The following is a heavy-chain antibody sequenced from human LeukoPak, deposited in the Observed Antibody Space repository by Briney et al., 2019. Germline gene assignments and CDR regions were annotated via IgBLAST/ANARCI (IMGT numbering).Heavy chain of an antibody. Sequence: PGGSLRLSCTASGYTFSSYPRSWLRQAPGRGLEWVSAVSGGGDSTYYADSVKGRFTISRDNSKNTLYLQTNSLRAEDTAVYYCASGSGSYRTPYYYMDVWGTGTTVTVSS. CDR1: GYTFSSYP. D-gene: IGHD3-10*01. J-gene: IGHJ6*03. CDR3: ASGSGSYRTPYYYMDV. V-gene: IGHV3-23*01. CDR2: VSGGGDST.